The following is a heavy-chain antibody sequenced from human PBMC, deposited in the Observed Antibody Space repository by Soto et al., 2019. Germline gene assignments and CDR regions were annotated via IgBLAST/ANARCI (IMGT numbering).Heavy chain of an antibody. J-gene: IGHJ4*01. Sequence: RLCVACAVCGGSISSGAYYWSWIRRHPGKGLEWNGYISYSWSTYYNPSLKSRVTISVDTSKNQFSLKLTSVTAADTAVYYRARYRFSDTWSKFDYGGQGTLVTFYS. D-gene: IGHD3-16*02. V-gene: IGHV4-31*11. CDR2: ISYSWST. CDR1: GGSISSGAYY. CDR3: ARYRFSDTWSKFDY.